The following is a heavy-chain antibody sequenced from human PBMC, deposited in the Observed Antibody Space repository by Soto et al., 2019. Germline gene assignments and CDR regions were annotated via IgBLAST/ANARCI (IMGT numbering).Heavy chain of an antibody. CDR2: IYYSGST. CDR3: ATSMPFTTGTTIDY. J-gene: IGHJ4*02. V-gene: IGHV4-39*01. CDR1: GGSISSSSYY. Sequence: SETLSLTCTVSGGSISSSSYYWGWIRQPPGKGLEWIGSIYYSGSTYYNPSLKSRVTISVDTSKNQFSLKLSSVTAADTAVYYCATSMPFTTGTTIDYWGQGTLVTVSS. D-gene: IGHD1-1*01.